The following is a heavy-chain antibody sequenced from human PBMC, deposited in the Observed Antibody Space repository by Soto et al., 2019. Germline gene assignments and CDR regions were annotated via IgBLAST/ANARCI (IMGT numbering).Heavy chain of an antibody. Sequence: SETLSLTCSVSGGSISGSYWSWIRQSPGKGLEWLGYVYYTGSTNYSPSLRSRVSISVDTSKNEFSLRLSSVTAADTAVYFCARSVAVPGAHIDYWGQGTKVTVYS. V-gene: IGHV4-59*01. CDR1: GGSISGSY. CDR2: VYYTGST. CDR3: ARSVAVPGAHIDY. D-gene: IGHD6-19*01. J-gene: IGHJ4*02.